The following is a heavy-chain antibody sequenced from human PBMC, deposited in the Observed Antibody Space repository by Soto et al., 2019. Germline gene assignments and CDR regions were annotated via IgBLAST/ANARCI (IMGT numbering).Heavy chain of an antibody. J-gene: IGHJ6*03. CDR2: IYPGDSDT. D-gene: IGHD3-10*01. CDR3: ARQAPTAKYYYGSGPHMDV. Sequence: PGASLKISCKGSGYSFTSYWIGWVRQMPGKGLDWMGIIYPGDSDTRYSPSFQGQVTISADKSISTAYLQWSSLKASDTAMYYCARQAPTAKYYYGSGPHMDVWGKGTTVTVSS. CDR1: GYSFTSYW. V-gene: IGHV5-51*01.